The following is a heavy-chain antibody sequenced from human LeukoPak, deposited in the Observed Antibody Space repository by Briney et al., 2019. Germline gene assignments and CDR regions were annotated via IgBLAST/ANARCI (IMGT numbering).Heavy chain of an antibody. CDR2: IHSDGSST. CDR1: GLTFSNHW. D-gene: IGHD1-1*01. J-gene: IGHJ4*02. CDR3: ARDPSTGWGGY. V-gene: IGHV3-74*01. Sequence: GGSLRLSCAASGLTFSNHWMHWVRQAPGKGLVWVSRIHSDGSSTSYADSVKGRFTISRDNAKNTLYLQMNSLRAEDTAVYYCARDPSTGWGGYWGQGTLVTVSS.